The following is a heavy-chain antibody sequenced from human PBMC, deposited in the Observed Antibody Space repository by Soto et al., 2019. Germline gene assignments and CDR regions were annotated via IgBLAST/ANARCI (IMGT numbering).Heavy chain of an antibody. D-gene: IGHD3-16*01. J-gene: IGHJ4*02. Sequence: EVQLVESGGGLVQPGGSLRLSCAASGFTFSSYSMNWVRQAPGKGLEWVSYISSSSSTIYYADSVKGRFTISRDNAKXXXYLXXXSLXDEDXXVXYXAREGGDLDYFDYWGQGTLVTVSS. CDR3: AREGGDLDYFDY. CDR1: GFTFSSYS. V-gene: IGHV3-48*02. CDR2: ISSSSSTI.